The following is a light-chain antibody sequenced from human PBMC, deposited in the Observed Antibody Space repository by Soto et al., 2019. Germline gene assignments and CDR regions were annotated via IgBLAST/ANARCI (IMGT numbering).Light chain of an antibody. CDR3: QQYNNYPWT. J-gene: IGKJ1*01. CDR2: DAS. CDR1: QTIDSW. V-gene: IGKV1-5*01. Sequence: DIQMTQSPSTLSASVGDRVTITCRASQTIDSWLAWYQQKPGKAPNLLIYDASSLESGVPSRFSGSGSGTDFTLTISSLQPDDFATYYCQQYNNYPWTFGQGTKAEIK.